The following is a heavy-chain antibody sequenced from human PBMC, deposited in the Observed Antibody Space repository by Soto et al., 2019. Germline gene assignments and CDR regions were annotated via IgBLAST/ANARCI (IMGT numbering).Heavy chain of an antibody. V-gene: IGHV4-4*02. D-gene: IGHD6-25*01. Sequence: SETLSLTCAVSGGSISSSNCCSGIRQPPGKGLERIGEINHSGSTNYNPSLKTRVTISVYTSKNQCSLKLSSATAADTAVYYCARRLSNGLRCDYWGQGTTVTGSS. CDR1: GGSISSSNC. J-gene: IGHJ4*02. CDR3: ARRLSNGLRCDY. CDR2: INHSGST.